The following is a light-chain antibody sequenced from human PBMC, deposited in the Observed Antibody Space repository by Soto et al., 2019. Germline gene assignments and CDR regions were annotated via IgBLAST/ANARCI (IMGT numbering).Light chain of an antibody. CDR1: QSIANDY. CDR2: DAS. V-gene: IGKV3-20*01. CDR3: QQYGGSPWT. Sequence: EVALTQFPGTLSLSPGARATLSCRASQSIANDYLTWYQQKPGQAPRVLIYDASTRAAGIPDRFSGSGSGTDFTLTISRLEPEDSAVYYCQQYGGSPWTFGQGTKVEI. J-gene: IGKJ1*01.